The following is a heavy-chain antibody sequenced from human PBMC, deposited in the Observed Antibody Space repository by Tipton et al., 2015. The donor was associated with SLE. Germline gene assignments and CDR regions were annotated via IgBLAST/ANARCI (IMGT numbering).Heavy chain of an antibody. CDR1: GGSISSGGYY. Sequence: TLSLTCTVSGGSISSGGYYWSWIRQPPGKGLEWIGSIYHSGSTYYNPSLKSRVTISVDTSKNQFSLKLSSVTAADTAVYYCASRGQQLGWFDPWGQGTLVTVSS. V-gene: IGHV4-39*07. CDR3: ASRGQQLGWFDP. J-gene: IGHJ5*02. D-gene: IGHD6-13*01. CDR2: IYHSGST.